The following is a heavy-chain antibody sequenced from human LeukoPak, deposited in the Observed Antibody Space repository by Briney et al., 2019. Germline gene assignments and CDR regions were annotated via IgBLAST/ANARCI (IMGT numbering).Heavy chain of an antibody. CDR1: GFSFSDAW. D-gene: IGHD1/OR15-1a*01. V-gene: IGHV3-74*01. CDR2: INRDGSST. Sequence: GGSLRLSCAASGFSFSDAWMSWVRQAPGKGLVWVSRINRDGSSTTYGDSVKGRFTISRDNAKNTLYLQMNSLRAEDTAVYYCARGESLEQSVVHWGQGTLVTVSS. CDR3: ARGESLEQSVVH. J-gene: IGHJ1*01.